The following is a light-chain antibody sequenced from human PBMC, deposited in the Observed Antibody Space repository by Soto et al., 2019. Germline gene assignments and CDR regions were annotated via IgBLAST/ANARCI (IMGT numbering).Light chain of an antibody. CDR3: QQYGSSPPIN. CDR1: QSLANSF. V-gene: IGKV3-20*01. Sequence: EIVLTQSPATLSLSPGERATLSCRASQSLANSFIAWYQQKPGQAPRLLIYGASTRATGIPDRFSGSGSGTDFTLTISRLEPEDFAVYYCQQYGSSPPINFGQGTRLEIK. J-gene: IGKJ5*01. CDR2: GAS.